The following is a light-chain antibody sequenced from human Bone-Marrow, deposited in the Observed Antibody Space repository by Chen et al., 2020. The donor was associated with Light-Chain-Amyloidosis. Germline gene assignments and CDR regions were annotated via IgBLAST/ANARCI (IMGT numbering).Light chain of an antibody. CDR3: QVWDRSSDRPV. V-gene: IGLV3-21*02. CDR2: DDS. CDR1: NIGSTS. J-gene: IGLJ3*02. Sequence: SYVLTPPSSVSGAPGQTATIACGGHNIGSTSVHWYQQTPGQAPLLVVYDDSDRPSGIPERLSGSNSGNTATLTISRVEAGDEADYYCQVWDRSSDRPVFGGGTKLTVL.